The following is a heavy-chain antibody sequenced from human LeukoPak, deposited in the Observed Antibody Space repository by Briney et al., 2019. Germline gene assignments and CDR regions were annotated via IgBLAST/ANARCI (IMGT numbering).Heavy chain of an antibody. CDR1: GGSFSGYY. D-gene: IGHD2-2*01. Sequence: SETLSLTCAVYGGSFSGYYWSWIRQPPGKGLEWIGEINHSGSTNYNPSLKSRVTISVDTSKNQFSLKLSPVTAADTAVYYCARGLRRYCSSTSCPYYFDYWGQGTLVTVSS. V-gene: IGHV4-34*01. J-gene: IGHJ4*02. CDR2: INHSGST. CDR3: ARGLRRYCSSTSCPYYFDY.